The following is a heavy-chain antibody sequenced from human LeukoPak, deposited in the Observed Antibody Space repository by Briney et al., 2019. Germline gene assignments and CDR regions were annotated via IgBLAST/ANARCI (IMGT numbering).Heavy chain of an antibody. D-gene: IGHD6-19*01. CDR3: ATVERAVSDTWLDL. J-gene: IGHJ5*02. CDR1: GYPSSDYG. CDR2: ISAYNGNT. Sequence: ASVKISCKASGYPSSDYGFTWVRQAPGQGLEWMGWISAYNGNTDYAQKFQDRVTLTIDTSTSTAYLDLRSLRSDDTAVYYCATVERAVSDTWLDLWGQGTLVTVSS. V-gene: IGHV1-18*01.